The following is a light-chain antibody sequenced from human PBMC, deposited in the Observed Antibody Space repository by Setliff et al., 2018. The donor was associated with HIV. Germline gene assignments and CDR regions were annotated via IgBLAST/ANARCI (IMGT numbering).Light chain of an antibody. CDR1: SSDIGSHNY. Sequence: QSALTQPASVSGSLGQSITISCTGTSSDIGSHNYVSWYQQHPGKAPQLIIYEVSKRPSGVSNRFSGSKSGNTASLTISGLQAEDEADYYCCSYAGSSTYVFGTGTKVTVL. J-gene: IGLJ1*01. CDR3: CSYAGSSTYV. CDR2: EVS. V-gene: IGLV2-23*02.